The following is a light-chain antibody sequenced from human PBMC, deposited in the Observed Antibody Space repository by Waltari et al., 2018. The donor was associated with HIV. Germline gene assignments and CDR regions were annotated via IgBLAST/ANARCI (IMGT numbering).Light chain of an antibody. V-gene: IGLV1-47*01. Sequence: QSVLTQSPSASGTPGQRVTIYCSGSGSNIGSNYVYWYQQLTGTAPKVLIYRSNQRPSGVPDRFSGSKSGTSASLAISGLRSEDEADYYCAAWDDSLSGPVFGGGTKLTVL. CDR2: RSN. CDR1: GSNIGSNY. CDR3: AAWDDSLSGPV. J-gene: IGLJ3*02.